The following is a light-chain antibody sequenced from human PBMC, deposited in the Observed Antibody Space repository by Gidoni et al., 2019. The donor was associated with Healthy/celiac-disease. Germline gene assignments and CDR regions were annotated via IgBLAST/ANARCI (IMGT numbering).Light chain of an antibody. CDR1: ALQKQY. J-gene: IGLJ2*01. Sequence: SYELPQTPSVTVSSAPQARITCSGDALQKQYAYWYQQKPGQAPVLVIYKDSERPSWIPERFSVSSSERTGTFAITGVQTEDVAVYDCVSADSGGTCVVFGGGTKLTVL. CDR2: KDS. V-gene: IGLV3-25*02. CDR3: VSADSGGTCVV.